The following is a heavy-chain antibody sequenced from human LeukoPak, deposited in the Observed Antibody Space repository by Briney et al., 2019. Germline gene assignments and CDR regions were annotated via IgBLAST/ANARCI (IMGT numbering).Heavy chain of an antibody. CDR2: IDPSDSYT. Sequence: GESLKISCKGSGYSFTSYWISWVRQMPGKGLEWMGRIDPSDSYTDYSPSLQGHVTISADKSISTAYLQWSSLKASDTAMYYCARHWGQQLTVYWGQGTLVTVSS. D-gene: IGHD6-13*01. V-gene: IGHV5-10-1*01. CDR1: GYSFTSYW. CDR3: ARHWGQQLTVY. J-gene: IGHJ4*02.